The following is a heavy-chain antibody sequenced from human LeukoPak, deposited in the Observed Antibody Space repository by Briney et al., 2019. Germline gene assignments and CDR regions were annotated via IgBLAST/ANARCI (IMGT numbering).Heavy chain of an antibody. CDR2: VCYSGST. J-gene: IGHJ6*02. CDR3: ARRNDDYQYYGMDV. CDR1: GGSISSSSYC. D-gene: IGHD1-1*01. Sequence: SETLSLTCTVSGGSISSSSYCWGWIRQPPGKGLEWIGSVCYSGSTYYNPSLKSRVTISVDTSKNQSSLKLSSVTAADTAVYYCARRNDDYQYYGMDVWGQGTTVTVSS. V-gene: IGHV4-39*01.